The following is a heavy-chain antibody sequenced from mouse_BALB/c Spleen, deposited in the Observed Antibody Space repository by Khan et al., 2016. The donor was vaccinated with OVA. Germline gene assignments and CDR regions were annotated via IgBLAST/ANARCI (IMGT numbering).Heavy chain of an antibody. D-gene: IGHD3-3*01. Sequence: EVKLLESGPGLVKPSQSLSLTCTVTGYSITSDYAWNWIRQFPGNKLEWMGYITYSGSTSYTPSLKSRISITRDTSKNQFFLQLNFVTTGDTATYYCARGRAYWGQGTLVTVSA. CDR1: GYSITSDYA. CDR2: ITYSGST. J-gene: IGHJ3*01. V-gene: IGHV3-2*02. CDR3: ARGRAY.